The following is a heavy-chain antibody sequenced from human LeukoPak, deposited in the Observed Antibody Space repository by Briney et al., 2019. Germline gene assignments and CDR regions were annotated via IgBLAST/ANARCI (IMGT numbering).Heavy chain of an antibody. CDR1: GGSISSYY. Sequence: PSETLSLTCTVSGGSISSYYWSWIRQPPGKGLEWIGYIYYSGSTNYNPSLKSRVTISVDTSKNQFSLKLSSVTAADTAVYYCAGHVAVAAAGTFDYWGQGTLVTVSS. CDR2: IYYSGST. J-gene: IGHJ4*02. CDR3: AGHVAVAAAGTFDY. V-gene: IGHV4-59*08. D-gene: IGHD6-13*01.